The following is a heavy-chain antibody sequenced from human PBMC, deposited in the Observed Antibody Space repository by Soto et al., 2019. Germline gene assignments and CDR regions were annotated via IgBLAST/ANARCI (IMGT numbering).Heavy chain of an antibody. D-gene: IGHD6-13*01. J-gene: IGHJ4*02. V-gene: IGHV3-23*01. Sequence: EVQLLESGGGLVQPGGSLRLSCTTSGFVFGSYPMAWVRQAPGKGLEWVSSISATGDNTYYADSVKGRCTISRDNSKQTVFLQMNGLGAEYTGIYYCAKRSGSWYFFDHWGQGTLVAVSS. CDR2: ISATGDNT. CDR1: GFVFGSYP. CDR3: AKRSGSWYFFDH.